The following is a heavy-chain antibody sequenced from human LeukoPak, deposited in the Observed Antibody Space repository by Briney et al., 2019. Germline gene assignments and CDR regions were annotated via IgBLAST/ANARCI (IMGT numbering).Heavy chain of an antibody. CDR2: IYYSGST. D-gene: IGHD2-21*01. J-gene: IGHJ4*02. Sequence: SETLSLTCAVSGGSISSYYWSWIRQPPGKGLEWIGYIYYSGSTNYNPSLKSRVTISVDTSKNQFSLKLSSVTAADTAVYYCARLLWPSFDYWGQGTLVTVSS. V-gene: IGHV4-59*08. CDR3: ARLLWPSFDY. CDR1: GGSISSYY.